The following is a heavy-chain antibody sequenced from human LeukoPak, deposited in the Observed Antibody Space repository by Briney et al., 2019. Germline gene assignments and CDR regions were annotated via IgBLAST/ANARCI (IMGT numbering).Heavy chain of an antibody. CDR3: AKSFSH. CDR1: GFTFSSYG. J-gene: IGHJ4*02. CDR2: ISYDGSNK. Sequence: PGGSLRLSCAASGFTFSSYGMHWVRQAPGKGLEWVAVISYDGSNKYYADSVKGRFTISRDNSKNTLYLQMNSLRAEDTAVYYCAKSFSHWGQGTLVTVSS. V-gene: IGHV3-30*18.